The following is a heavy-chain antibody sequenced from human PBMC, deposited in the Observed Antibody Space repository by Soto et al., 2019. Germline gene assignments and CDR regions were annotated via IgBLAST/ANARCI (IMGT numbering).Heavy chain of an antibody. CDR3: ARLGCSGGSCYSHYYYYMDV. CDR1: GGSISSSSYY. V-gene: IGHV4-39*01. D-gene: IGHD2-15*01. CDR2: IYYSGST. Sequence: QLQLQESGPGLVKPSETLSLTCTVSGGSISSSSYYWGWIRQPPGKGLEWIGSIYYSGSTYYNPSLKSRVTISVDTSKNQFSLKLSSVTAADTAVYYCARLGCSGGSCYSHYYYYMDVWGKGTTVTVSS. J-gene: IGHJ6*03.